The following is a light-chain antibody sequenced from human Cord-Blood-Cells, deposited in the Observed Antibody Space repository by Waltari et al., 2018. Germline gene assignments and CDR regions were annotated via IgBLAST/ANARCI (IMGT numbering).Light chain of an antibody. CDR3: QSADSSGTYVV. CDR1: ALPNQY. CDR2: KDR. J-gene: IGLJ2*01. Sequence: SYELTQPPSVSVSPGQTARITCSGDALPNQYAYWYQQKPGQAPVLVIYKDRERPSGIPERFSGSSTEATVTLTISGVQAEDEADYYCQSADSSGTYVVFGGGTKLTVL. V-gene: IGLV3-25*02.